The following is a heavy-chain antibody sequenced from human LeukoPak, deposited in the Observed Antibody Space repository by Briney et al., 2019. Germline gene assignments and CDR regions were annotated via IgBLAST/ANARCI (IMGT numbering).Heavy chain of an antibody. CDR3: ARAHQEYSSVSTFDY. V-gene: IGHV1-18*01. D-gene: IGHD6-19*01. CDR2: ISAYNGNT. CDR1: GYTFTSSG. Sequence: GASVKVSCKASGYTFTSSGISWVRQAPGQGLEWIGWISAYNGNTNYAQKLQGRGTMTTDTSTSTAYMELRSLRSDDTAVYYCARAHQEYSSVSTFDYWGQGTLVTVSS. J-gene: IGHJ4*02.